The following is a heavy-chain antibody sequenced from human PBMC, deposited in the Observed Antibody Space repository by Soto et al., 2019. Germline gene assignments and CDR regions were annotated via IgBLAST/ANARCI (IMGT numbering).Heavy chain of an antibody. CDR2: MNPNSGNT. D-gene: IGHD2-2*01. CDR3: ARSSCSSTSCYVFNWFDP. V-gene: IGHV1-8*01. Sequence: ASVKVSCKASGYTFPSYDINWVRQAAGQGLEWMGWMNPNSGNTGYAQKFQGRVTMTRNTSISTAYMELSSLRSEDTAVYYCARSSCSSTSCYVFNWFDPWGQGTLVTVSS. CDR1: GYTFPSYD. J-gene: IGHJ5*02.